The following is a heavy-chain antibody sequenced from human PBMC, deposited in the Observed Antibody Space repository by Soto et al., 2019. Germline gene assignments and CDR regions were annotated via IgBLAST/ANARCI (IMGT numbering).Heavy chain of an antibody. CDR3: ARDLAGGPNFDY. V-gene: IGHV4-31*03. Sequence: SETLSLTCSVSGDSISRIDYYWTWIRQHPEKGLEWIGNIYFRGNTYYSPSLESRLTISVDTSKSQFSLKLTSVTAADTAVYYCARDLAGGPNFDYWGQGTLVTVSS. CDR2: IYFRGNT. CDR1: GDSISRIDYY. J-gene: IGHJ4*02. D-gene: IGHD6-19*01.